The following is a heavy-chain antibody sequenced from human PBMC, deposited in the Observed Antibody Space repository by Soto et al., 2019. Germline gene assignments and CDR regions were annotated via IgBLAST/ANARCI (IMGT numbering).Heavy chain of an antibody. Sequence: ASVKVSCKVSGYTLTELSMHWVRQAPGKGLEWMGGFDPEDGETIYAQKFQGRVSMTEDTSTDTAYMELSSLRSEDTAVYCCATTGHDFWSGCYLDYWGQGSLVTVPS. V-gene: IGHV1-24*01. J-gene: IGHJ4*02. D-gene: IGHD3-3*01. CDR1: GYTLTELS. CDR2: FDPEDGET. CDR3: ATTGHDFWSGCYLDY.